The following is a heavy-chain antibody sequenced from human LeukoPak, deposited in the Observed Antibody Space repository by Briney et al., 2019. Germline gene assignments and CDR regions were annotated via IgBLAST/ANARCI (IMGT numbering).Heavy chain of an antibody. V-gene: IGHV1-58*02. CDR2: SVVGSGNT. Sequence: SVKVSCKASGFTFTSSAMQWVRQARGQRLEWIGWSVVGSGNTNYAQKFQERVTITRDMSTSTAYMELSSLRSEDTAVYYCAADYGGNSSPPYYYYGMDVWGQGTTVTVSS. D-gene: IGHD4-23*01. J-gene: IGHJ6*02. CDR3: AADYGGNSSPPYYYYGMDV. CDR1: GFTFTSSA.